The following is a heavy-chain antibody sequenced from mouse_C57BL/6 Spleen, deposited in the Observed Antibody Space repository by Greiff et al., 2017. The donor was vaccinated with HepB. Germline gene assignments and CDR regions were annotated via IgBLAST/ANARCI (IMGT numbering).Heavy chain of an antibody. CDR3: TLTGPFDY. V-gene: IGHV14-4*01. J-gene: IGHJ2*01. CDR1: GFNIKDDY. CDR2: IDPENGDT. Sequence: VQLQQSGAELVRPGASVKLSCTASGFNIKDDYMHWVKQRPEQGLEWIGWIDPENGDTEYASKFQGKATITADTSSNTAYLQLSSLTSEDTAVYYCTLTGPFDYWGQGTTLTVSS. D-gene: IGHD4-1*01.